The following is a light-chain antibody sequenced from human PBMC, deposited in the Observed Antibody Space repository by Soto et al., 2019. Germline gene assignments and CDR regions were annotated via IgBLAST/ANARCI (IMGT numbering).Light chain of an antibody. V-gene: IGKV3-15*01. J-gene: IGKJ1*01. CDR2: GAS. CDR3: QQLNGYPRT. CDR1: QSVSSN. Sequence: EIVMTQSPATLSVSPGERATLSCRASQSVSSNLAWYQQKPGQAPRLLIYGASTRATGIPARFSGSGSGTEFTLTISSLQPEDFATYYCQQLNGYPRTFGQGTKVDIK.